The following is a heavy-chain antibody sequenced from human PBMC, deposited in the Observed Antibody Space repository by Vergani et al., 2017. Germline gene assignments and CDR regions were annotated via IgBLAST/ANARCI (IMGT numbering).Heavy chain of an antibody. CDR3: ARFPREYYYDSSGYPD. J-gene: IGHJ4*02. D-gene: IGHD3-22*01. CDR1: GGSISSGSYY. V-gene: IGHV4-61*02. CDR2: IYTSGST. Sequence: QVQLQESGPGLVKPSQTLSLTCTVSGGSISSGSYYWSWIRQPAGKGLEWIGRIYTSGSTNYNPSLKSRVTISVDTSKNQFSLKLSSVTAADTAVYYCARFPREYYYDSSGYPDWGQGTLVTVSS.